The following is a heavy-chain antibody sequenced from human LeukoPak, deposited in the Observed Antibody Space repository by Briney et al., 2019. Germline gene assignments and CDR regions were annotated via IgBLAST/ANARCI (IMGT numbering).Heavy chain of an antibody. CDR3: AREAYCSSTSCYTLYYFDY. J-gene: IGHJ4*02. CDR1: GFTFSSYW. Sequence: GGSLRLSCAASGFTFSSYWLSWVRQAPGKGLEWVANIKQDGSEKYYVDSVKGRFTISRDNAKNSLFLQMNSLRAEDTAVYYCAREAYCSSTSCYTLYYFDYWGQGTLVTVSS. V-gene: IGHV3-7*01. CDR2: IKQDGSEK. D-gene: IGHD2-2*02.